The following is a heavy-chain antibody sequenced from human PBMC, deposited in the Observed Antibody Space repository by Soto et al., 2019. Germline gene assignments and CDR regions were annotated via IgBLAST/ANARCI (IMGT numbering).Heavy chain of an antibody. CDR1: GFTFSSYA. Sequence: EVQLLESGGGLVQPGRSLRLSCAASGFTFSSYAMSWVRQAPGKGLEWVSAISGSGGSTYYADSVKGRFTISRDNSKNTLYLQMNSLRAEDTAVYYCAKARRRITMVRGVNLDYWGQGTLVTVSS. V-gene: IGHV3-23*01. J-gene: IGHJ4*02. CDR2: ISGSGGST. D-gene: IGHD3-10*01. CDR3: AKARRRITMVRGVNLDY.